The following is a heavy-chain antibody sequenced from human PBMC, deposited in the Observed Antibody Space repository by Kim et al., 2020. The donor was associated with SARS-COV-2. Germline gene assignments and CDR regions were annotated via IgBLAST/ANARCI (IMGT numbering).Heavy chain of an antibody. D-gene: IGHD3-9*01. CDR3: ALYYDILTGFDY. Sequence: NYTPSLKSRITLSVDTSKNQFSLKLSSVTAADTAVYYCALYYDILTGFDYWGQGTLVTVSS. J-gene: IGHJ4*02. V-gene: IGHV4-34*01.